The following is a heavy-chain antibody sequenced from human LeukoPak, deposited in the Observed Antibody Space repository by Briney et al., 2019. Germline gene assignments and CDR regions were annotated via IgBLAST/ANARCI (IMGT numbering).Heavy chain of an antibody. CDR2: ISSSSSYT. V-gene: IGHV3-11*05. Sequence: PGGSLRLSCAASGFTFSDYYMSWIRQAPGKGLEWVSYISSSSSYTNYADSVKGRFTISRDNAKNSLHLQMNSLRAEDTAVYYCARGTAVAGTDYWGQGTLVTVSS. D-gene: IGHD6-19*01. J-gene: IGHJ4*02. CDR3: ARGTAVAGTDY. CDR1: GFTFSDYY.